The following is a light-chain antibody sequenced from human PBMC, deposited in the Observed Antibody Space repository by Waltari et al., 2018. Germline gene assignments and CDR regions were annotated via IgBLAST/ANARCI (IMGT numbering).Light chain of an antibody. Sequence: EIVLTQSPATLSLSPGERATLSCRASQSVNWYLAWYQQRPGQAPRLLIYDTSNRANGIPARFSGSGSETDFTLTISSLEPDDSAVYYCQQRRNWPLTFGGGTKVEIK. CDR1: QSVNWY. CDR2: DTS. CDR3: QQRRNWPLT. J-gene: IGKJ4*01. V-gene: IGKV3-11*01.